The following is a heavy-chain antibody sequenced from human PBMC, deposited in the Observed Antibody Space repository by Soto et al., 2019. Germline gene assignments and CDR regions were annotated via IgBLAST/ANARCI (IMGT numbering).Heavy chain of an antibody. CDR2: ISIGGDTI. CDR3: ARNGYVAPFDY. Sequence: QVQLVESGGGLVKPGGSPRLSCAASGFTFNYYYMSWVRQAPGKGLEWVSYISIGGDTIHYADSVRGRFSISRDNAKNSLYLQMSSLRVDDTAVYYCARNGYVAPFDYWGQGTLVTVSS. CDR1: GFTFNYYY. J-gene: IGHJ4*02. V-gene: IGHV3-11*01. D-gene: IGHD3-16*01.